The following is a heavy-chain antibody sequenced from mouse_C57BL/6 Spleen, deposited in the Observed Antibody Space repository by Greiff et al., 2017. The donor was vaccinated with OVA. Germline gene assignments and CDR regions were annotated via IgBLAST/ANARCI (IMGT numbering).Heavy chain of an antibody. Sequence: VHVKQSVAELVRPGASVKLSCTASGFNIKNTYMHWVKQRPEQGLEWIGRIDPANGNTKYAPKFQGKATITADTSSNTAYLQLSSLTSEDTAIYYCARGYYGSSSRFAYWGQGTLVTVSA. CDR1: GFNIKNTY. CDR3: ARGYYGSSSRFAY. CDR2: IDPANGNT. D-gene: IGHD1-1*01. V-gene: IGHV14-3*01. J-gene: IGHJ3*01.